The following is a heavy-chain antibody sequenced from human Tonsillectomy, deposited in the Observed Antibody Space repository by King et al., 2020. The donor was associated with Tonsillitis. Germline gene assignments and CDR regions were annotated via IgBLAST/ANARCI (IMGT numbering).Heavy chain of an antibody. CDR3: GKPPDYSLFDY. D-gene: IGHD4-11*01. V-gene: IGHV4-39*01. J-gene: IGHJ4*02. CDR1: GGSISSSSYY. Sequence: QLQESGPGLVKPSETLSLTCTVSGGSISSSSYYWGWIRQPPGKGLEWIGSIYYSGSTYYNPSLKSRVTISVDTSKNQFSLKLSSVTAADTAVYYCGKPPDYSLFDYWGQGTLVTVSS. CDR2: IYYSGST.